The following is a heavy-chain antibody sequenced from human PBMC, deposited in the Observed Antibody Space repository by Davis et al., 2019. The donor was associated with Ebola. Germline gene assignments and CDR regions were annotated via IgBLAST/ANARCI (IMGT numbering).Heavy chain of an antibody. Sequence: SETLSLTCTVSGGSISSYYWSWIRQPPGKGLEWIGSIYYSGSTYYNPSLKSRVTISVDTSKNQFSLKLSSVTAADTAVYYCASVLTYYYDSSGYYTTSYFDYWGQGTLVTVSS. D-gene: IGHD3-22*01. V-gene: IGHV4-39*01. CDR2: IYYSGST. J-gene: IGHJ4*02. CDR3: ASVLTYYYDSSGYYTTSYFDY. CDR1: GGSISSYY.